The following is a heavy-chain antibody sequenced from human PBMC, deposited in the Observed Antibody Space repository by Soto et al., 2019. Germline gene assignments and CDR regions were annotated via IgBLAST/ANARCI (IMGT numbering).Heavy chain of an antibody. D-gene: IGHD3-22*01. J-gene: IGHJ3*02. CDR3: AKDLKNYYDSSGFHDVFDM. Sequence: RRLSCAASGLTFSIYAMSWVRQAPGKGLEWVSGISGSGDNTYYADSVKGRFTISRDNSKNTLYLQMNSLRAEDTAVYYCAKDLKNYYDSSGFHDVFDMWGQGTMVTLSS. CDR2: ISGSGDNT. CDR1: GLTFSIYA. V-gene: IGHV3-23*01.